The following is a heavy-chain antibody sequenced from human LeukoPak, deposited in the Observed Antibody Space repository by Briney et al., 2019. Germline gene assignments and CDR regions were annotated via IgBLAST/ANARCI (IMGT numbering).Heavy chain of an antibody. CDR2: ISGSGGTT. Sequence: QPGGSLRLSCAASGFTFSSYSMSWVRQAPGKGLEWVSGISGSGGTTYYADSVKGRFTISRDNSKNTLHLQMNSLRAEDTAVYYCGKAWDRSTITNLGYWGQGTLVSVSS. J-gene: IGHJ4*02. CDR3: GKAWDRSTITNLGY. D-gene: IGHD5-24*01. V-gene: IGHV3-23*01. CDR1: GFTFSSYS.